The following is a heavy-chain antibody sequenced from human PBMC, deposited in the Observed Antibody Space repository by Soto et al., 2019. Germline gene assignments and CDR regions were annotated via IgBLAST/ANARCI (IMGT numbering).Heavy chain of an antibody. J-gene: IGHJ4*02. Sequence: PGGSLRLSCAASGFTFSSYAMSWVRQAPGKGLEWVSAISGSGGSTYYADSVKGRFTTSRDNSKNTLYLQMNSLRAEDTAVYYCAKDIVVVPAARGDYFDYWGQGTLVTVS. V-gene: IGHV3-23*01. D-gene: IGHD2-2*01. CDR3: AKDIVVVPAARGDYFDY. CDR1: GFTFSSYA. CDR2: ISGSGGST.